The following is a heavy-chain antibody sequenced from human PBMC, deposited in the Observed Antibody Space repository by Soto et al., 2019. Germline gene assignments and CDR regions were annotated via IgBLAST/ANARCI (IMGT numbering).Heavy chain of an antibody. V-gene: IGHV1-18*01. CDR2: ISAYNGNT. Sequence: ASVKVSCKASGYTFTSYGISWVRQAPGQGLEWMGWISAYNGNTNYAQKLQGRVTMTTDTSTSTAYMELRSLRSDDTAVYYCARDSLASSGWYSSPNWFDPWGQGTLVT. D-gene: IGHD6-19*01. J-gene: IGHJ5*02. CDR1: GYTFTSYG. CDR3: ARDSLASSGWYSSPNWFDP.